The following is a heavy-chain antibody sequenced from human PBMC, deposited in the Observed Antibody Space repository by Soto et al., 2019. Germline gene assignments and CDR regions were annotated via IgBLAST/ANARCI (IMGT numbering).Heavy chain of an antibody. J-gene: IGHJ6*02. V-gene: IGHV4-34*01. D-gene: IGHD2-21*02. Sequence: PSETLSLTCAVYGGSFSGYYWSWIRQPPGKGLEWIGEINHSGSTNYNPSLKSRVTISVDTSKNQFSLKLSSVTAADTAVYHCARGVNIVVVTATYYYYYGMDVWGQGTTVTVSS. CDR3: ARGVNIVVVTATYYYYYGMDV. CDR1: GGSFSGYY. CDR2: INHSGST.